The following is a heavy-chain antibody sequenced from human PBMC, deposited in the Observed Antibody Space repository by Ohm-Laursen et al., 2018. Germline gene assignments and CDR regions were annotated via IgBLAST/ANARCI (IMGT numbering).Heavy chain of an antibody. D-gene: IGHD3-10*01. V-gene: IGHV4-39*01. CDR2: IYYTGST. J-gene: IGHJ6*02. Sequence: SETLSLTCTVSGGSISSTSYYWGWIRQPPGKGLEWIGSIYYTGSTYFNPSLQSRVTISVDTSKNQFSLNLSSVTAADTAVYYCARGSVRLLPSHCYGMDVWGQGTTVTVSS. CDR1: GGSISSTSYY. CDR3: ARGSVRLLPSHCYGMDV.